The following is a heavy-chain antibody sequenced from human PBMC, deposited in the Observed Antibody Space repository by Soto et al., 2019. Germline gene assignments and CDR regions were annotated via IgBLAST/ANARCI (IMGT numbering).Heavy chain of an antibody. V-gene: IGHV3-23*01. CDR2: ISDRGDST. CDR3: AKGLTSTVTTLADS. D-gene: IGHD4-17*01. Sequence: EVQLLESGGGLVQPGGSLRLSCTASGFTFSSHAMSWVRQAPGKGLEWVSGISDRGDSTYYADSVKGQFTISRDNSKNTLYLQLNSLTAEDTAVYYCAKGLTSTVTTLADSWGQGTLVTVSS. J-gene: IGHJ4*02. CDR1: GFTFSSHA.